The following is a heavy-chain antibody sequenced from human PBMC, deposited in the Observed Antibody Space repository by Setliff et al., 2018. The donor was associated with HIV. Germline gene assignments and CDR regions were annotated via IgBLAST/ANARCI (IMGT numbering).Heavy chain of an antibody. CDR1: GVSAGSGSFY. V-gene: IGHV4-61*02. D-gene: IGHD5-18*01. CDR3: ASRRMRGNSHGYFEY. CDR2: VYVTGSS. Sequence: SETLSLTCTVSGVSAGSGSFYWSWIRQPAGRGLEWIGRVYVTGSSAYNPSLKSRVSMSVLGSRNQISLKLTSVTAADTAVYYCASRRMRGNSHGYFEYWGQGTLVTVSS. J-gene: IGHJ4*02.